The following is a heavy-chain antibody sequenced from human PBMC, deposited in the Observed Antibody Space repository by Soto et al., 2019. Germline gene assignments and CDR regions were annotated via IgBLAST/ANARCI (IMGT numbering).Heavy chain of an antibody. Sequence: ASVKVSCKASGYTFTDYYIYCVRQAPGQGLEWMGWINPNSGGTNYAQKFQGRVTMTRDTSISTACMELSRLRSDDTAVYYCARNYDPPHWGQGTLVTVSS. CDR2: INPNSGGT. D-gene: IGHD3-16*01. V-gene: IGHV1-2*02. J-gene: IGHJ4*02. CDR1: GYTFTDYY. CDR3: ARNYDPPH.